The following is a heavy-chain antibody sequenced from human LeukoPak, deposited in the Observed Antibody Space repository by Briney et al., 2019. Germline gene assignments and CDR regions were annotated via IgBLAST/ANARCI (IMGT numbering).Heavy chain of an antibody. CDR2: IYHSGST. CDR1: GGSISSGGYS. CDR3: ARVSSSSWLIDY. D-gene: IGHD6-13*01. Sequence: SQTLSLTCAVSGGSISSGGYSWSWIRQPPGKGLEWIGYIYHSGSTYYNPSLKSRVTISVDRSKNQYSLKLSSVTAAHTAVYYCARVSSSSWLIDYWGQGTLVTVSS. J-gene: IGHJ4*02. V-gene: IGHV4-30-2*01.